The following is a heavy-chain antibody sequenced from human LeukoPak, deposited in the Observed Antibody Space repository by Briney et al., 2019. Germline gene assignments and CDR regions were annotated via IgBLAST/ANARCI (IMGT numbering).Heavy chain of an antibody. V-gene: IGHV3-7*01. J-gene: IGHJ4*02. CDR3: ARVEVRDGYRRWDY. CDR2: MKYDGSEK. CDR1: GFTFRSYW. Sequence: PGGSLRLSCAASGFTFRSYWMSWVRQAPGKGLEGVANMKYDGSEKYYVDSVKGRFTISRDNAKNSLYLQMNSLRAEDTAVYYCARVEVRDGYRRWDYWGQGTLVTVSS. D-gene: IGHD5-24*01.